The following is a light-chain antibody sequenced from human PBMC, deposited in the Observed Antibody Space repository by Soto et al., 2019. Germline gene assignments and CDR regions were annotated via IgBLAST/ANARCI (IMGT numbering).Light chain of an antibody. CDR2: WAS. J-gene: IGKJ3*01. V-gene: IGKV4-1*01. Sequence: DIVMTQSPDSLAVSLGERATINCKSSQSVLYSSNNKNYLAWYQQKPGQPPKLLIYWASARESGVPDRFSGSGSGTDFTLTISSLQAEDVAVYYCQQYYIPPSTFGPGTKVDIK. CDR3: QQYYIPPST. CDR1: QSVLYSSNNKNY.